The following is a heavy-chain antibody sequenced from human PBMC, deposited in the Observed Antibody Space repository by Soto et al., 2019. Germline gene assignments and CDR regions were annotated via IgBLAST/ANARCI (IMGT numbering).Heavy chain of an antibody. CDR1: GYTLTELS. CDR2: FDPEDGET. J-gene: IGHJ3*02. D-gene: IGHD3-16*01. V-gene: IGHV1-24*01. Sequence: QVPLVQSGAEVKKPGASVKVSCKVSGYTLTELSMHWVRQAPGKGLEWMGGFDPEDGETIYAQKFQGRVTMTEDTSTDTAYMELSSLRSEDTAVYYCATPFRSDYIWGSPKGSWAFDIWGQGTMVTVSS. CDR3: ATPFRSDYIWGSPKGSWAFDI.